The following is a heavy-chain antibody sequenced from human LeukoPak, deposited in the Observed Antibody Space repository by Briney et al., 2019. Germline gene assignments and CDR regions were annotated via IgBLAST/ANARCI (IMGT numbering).Heavy chain of an antibody. V-gene: IGHV4-39*01. Sequence: PSETLSLTCTVSGGSISSYYWGWIRQPPGKGLEWIGSIYYSGSTYYNPSLKSRVTISVDTSKNQFSLKLSSVTAADTAVYYCARHGDSSSWYGFDPWGQGTLVTVSS. CDR2: IYYSGST. D-gene: IGHD6-13*01. J-gene: IGHJ5*02. CDR3: ARHGDSSSWYGFDP. CDR1: GGSISSYY.